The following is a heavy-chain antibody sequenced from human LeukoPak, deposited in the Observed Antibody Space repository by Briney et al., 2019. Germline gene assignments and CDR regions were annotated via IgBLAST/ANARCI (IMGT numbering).Heavy chain of an antibody. V-gene: IGHV1-18*01. CDR1: GYTFTSYG. CDR3: ARDGFGYYYDSSGPGPH. J-gene: IGHJ4*02. D-gene: IGHD3-22*01. CDR2: ISAYNGNP. Sequence: GASVKVSCKAPGYTFTSYGISRVRQAPGQGLEWMGWISAYNGNPNYAQKLQGRVTMTTDTSTSTAYMELRSLRSDDTAVYYCARDGFGYYYDSSGPGPHWGQGTLVTVSS.